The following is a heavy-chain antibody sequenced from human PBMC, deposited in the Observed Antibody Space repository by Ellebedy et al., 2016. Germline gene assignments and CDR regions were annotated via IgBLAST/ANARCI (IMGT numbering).Heavy chain of an antibody. V-gene: IGHV3-9*01. Sequence: SLKISXAASGFTFDDYSMHWVRQAPGKGLEWVSGISWNSGNMDYADSVKGRFSISRENAKNSLYLQMTSLRPDDTAFYYCAKDMGRFLEWGDNYFDSWGQGTLVTVSS. CDR3: AKDMGRFLEWGDNYFDS. CDR1: GFTFDDYS. D-gene: IGHD3-3*01. J-gene: IGHJ4*02. CDR2: ISWNSGNM.